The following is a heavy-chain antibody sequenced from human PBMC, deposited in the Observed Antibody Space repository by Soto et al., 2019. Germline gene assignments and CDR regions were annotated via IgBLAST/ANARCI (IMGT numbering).Heavy chain of an antibody. CDR1: GFTFSSSA. D-gene: IGHD6-19*01. Sequence: EVQLLDSGGGLVQPGGSLRLSCAASGFTFSSSAMSWVRQAPGKGLEWVSAVSGSGGTTYYADSVRGRFTISRDNSKNTLYLXMNSLRAEDTAIYFCARCTVDTIVTSGWCHYLDPWGQGTLVTVSS. CDR3: ARCTVDTIVTSGWCHYLDP. J-gene: IGHJ5*02. V-gene: IGHV3-23*01. CDR2: VSGSGGTT.